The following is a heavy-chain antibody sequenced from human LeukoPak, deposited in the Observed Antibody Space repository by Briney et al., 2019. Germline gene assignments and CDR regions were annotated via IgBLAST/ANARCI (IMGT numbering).Heavy chain of an antibody. CDR3: ARDDYGDYFDY. Sequence: GGSLRLSCASSGFTFSSYSMNWVRQAPGKGLEWVSSISSISSYIYYADSVKGRFTISRDNSKNSLYLQMNSLRAEDTAVYYCARDDYGDYFDYWGQGTLVTVSS. V-gene: IGHV3-21*01. D-gene: IGHD4-17*01. CDR1: GFTFSSYS. CDR2: ISSISSYI. J-gene: IGHJ4*02.